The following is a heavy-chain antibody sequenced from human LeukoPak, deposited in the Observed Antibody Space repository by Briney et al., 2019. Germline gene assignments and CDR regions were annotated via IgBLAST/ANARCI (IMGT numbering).Heavy chain of an antibody. CDR2: VHLDGRT. J-gene: IGHJ4*02. D-gene: IGHD3-3*01. V-gene: IGHV4-4*02. CDR3: AREGGFYRPLDY. Sequence: SETLSLTCAVSGGSISSSNWWTWVRQPPGKGLEWIGEVHLDGRTNYNPSLESRLTMSVDVSENQVSLKLTSVTAADTAVYYCAREGGFYRPLDYSGQGTLVTVSS. CDR1: GGSISSSNW.